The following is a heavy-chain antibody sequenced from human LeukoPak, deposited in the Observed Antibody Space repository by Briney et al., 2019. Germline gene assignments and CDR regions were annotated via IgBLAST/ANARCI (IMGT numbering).Heavy chain of an antibody. Sequence: ASVKVSCKASGYTFTSYDINWVRQATGQGLEWMGWMNPNSGNTGYAQKFQGRVTMTRNTSISTAYMELSSLRSEDTAVYYCARRTMWDPNGWLSPDYWGQGTLVTVSS. D-gene: IGHD3-10*02. CDR2: MNPNSGNT. V-gene: IGHV1-8*01. J-gene: IGHJ4*02. CDR3: ARRTMWDPNGWLSPDY. CDR1: GYTFTSYD.